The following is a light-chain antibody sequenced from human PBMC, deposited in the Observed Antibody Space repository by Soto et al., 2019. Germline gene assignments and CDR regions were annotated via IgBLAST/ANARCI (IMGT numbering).Light chain of an antibody. V-gene: IGLV1-36*01. CDR3: AAWDDGLNGVL. CDR1: SSNIGHNS. CDR2: YDD. J-gene: IGLJ2*01. Sequence: QSVLTQPPSVSEAPRQRVTISCSGSSSNIGHNSVNWYQQLPGKAPKLLMYYDDLLPSGVSDRFSGSKSGTSASLVISGLQSEDEADYYCAAWDDGLNGVLFGGGTKLTVL.